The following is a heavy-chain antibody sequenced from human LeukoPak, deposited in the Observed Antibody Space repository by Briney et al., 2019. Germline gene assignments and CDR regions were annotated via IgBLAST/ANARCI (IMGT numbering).Heavy chain of an antibody. CDR2: FYNSGST. J-gene: IGHJ6*02. CDR3: AILNYNYYGMDV. V-gene: IGHV4-59*01. CDR1: GGSISSYY. Sequence: SETLSLTCTVSGGSISSYYWSWIRQPPGKGLEWIGYFYNSGSTNYNPSLKSRVAISVDTSKNQFSLKLSSVTAADTAVYYCAILNYNYYGMDVWGQGTTVTVSS. D-gene: IGHD2-8*02.